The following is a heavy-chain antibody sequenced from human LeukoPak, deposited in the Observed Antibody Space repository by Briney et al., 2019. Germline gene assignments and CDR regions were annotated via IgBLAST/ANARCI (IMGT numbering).Heavy chain of an antibody. CDR3: AREGVAAADTYFDY. J-gene: IGHJ4*02. CDR1: GFTFSSYW. V-gene: IGHV3-74*01. Sequence: AGGSLRLSCAASGFTFSSYWMHWVRQAPGKGLVWVSRINSDGSSTSYADSVKGRFTISRDNAKNTLYLQMNSLRAEDTAVYYCAREGVAAADTYFDYWGQGTLVTVSS. D-gene: IGHD6-13*01. CDR2: INSDGSST.